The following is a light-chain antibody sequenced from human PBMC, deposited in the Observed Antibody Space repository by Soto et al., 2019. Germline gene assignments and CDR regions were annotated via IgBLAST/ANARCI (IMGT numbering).Light chain of an antibody. J-gene: IGKJ1*01. CDR1: QSLTNKY. CDR3: QQYYSSPRT. V-gene: IGKV3-20*01. Sequence: IVLTQSPGTLSLSPGDRPTLSCRASQSLTNKYLAWYRQKPGQAPRLLSYGASSRATGIPDRFSGSGSGTEFTLAINRLEPEDSEVYYCQQYYSSPRTFGRGTKVDIK. CDR2: GAS.